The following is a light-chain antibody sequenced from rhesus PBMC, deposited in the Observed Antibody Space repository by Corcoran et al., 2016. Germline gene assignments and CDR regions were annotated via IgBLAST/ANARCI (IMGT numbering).Light chain of an antibody. J-gene: IGKJ2*01. Sequence: DIQMTQSPSSLSASVGDTVTITCRASQNIDSWLDWYQQTPGKAPKPLIHKATILQVGVPSRFSGTGAGTYFTLTISSLQPEDFAVYYCLHCKTSPHNFGLGTRLEIK. V-gene: IGKV1-22*01. CDR2: KAT. CDR1: QNIDSW. CDR3: LHCKTSPHN.